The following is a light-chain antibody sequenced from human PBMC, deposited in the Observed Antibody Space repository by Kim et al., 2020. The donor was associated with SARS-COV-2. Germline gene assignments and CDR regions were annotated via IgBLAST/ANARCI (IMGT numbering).Light chain of an antibody. Sequence: VSPGKTASITCSGDKLGYKYACWYQQKPGQSPVLVIYQDSKRPSGIPERFSGSNSGNAATLTISGTQAMDEADYYCQAWDSSTGGVFGGGTQLTVL. CDR2: QDS. CDR3: QAWDSSTGGV. CDR1: KLGYKY. J-gene: IGLJ2*01. V-gene: IGLV3-1*01.